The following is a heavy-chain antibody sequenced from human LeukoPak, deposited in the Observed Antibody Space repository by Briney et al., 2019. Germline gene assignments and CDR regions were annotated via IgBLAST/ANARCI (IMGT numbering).Heavy chain of an antibody. Sequence: ASVKVSRKASGYTFTSYAMHWVRQAPGQRLEWMGWINAGNGNTKYSQKFQGRVTITRDTSASTAYMELSSLRSEDTAVYYCARDRVWIWDIIVGEKYYFDYWGQGTLVTVSS. J-gene: IGHJ4*02. CDR1: GYTFTSYA. CDR2: INAGNGNT. D-gene: IGHD2-15*01. CDR3: ARDRVWIWDIIVGEKYYFDY. V-gene: IGHV1-3*01.